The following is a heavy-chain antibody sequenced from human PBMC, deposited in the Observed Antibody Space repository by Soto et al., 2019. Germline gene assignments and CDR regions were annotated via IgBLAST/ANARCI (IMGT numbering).Heavy chain of an antibody. CDR1: GFTFSSFA. D-gene: IGHD3-10*01. CDR2: ISYDGSNK. V-gene: IGHV3-30-3*01. CDR3: ARDIEDYYGSGSYPSGIDY. J-gene: IGHJ4*02. Sequence: ESGGGVVQPGRSLRLSCAASGFTFSSFASHWVRQAPGKGLEWVAVISYDGSNKYYADSVKGRFTISRDNSKNTLYLQMNSLRAEDTAVYYCARDIEDYYGSGSYPSGIDYWGQGTLVTVSS.